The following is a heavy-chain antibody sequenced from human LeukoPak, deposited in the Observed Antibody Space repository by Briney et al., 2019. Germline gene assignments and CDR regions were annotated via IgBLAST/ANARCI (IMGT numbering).Heavy chain of an antibody. CDR1: GFTFSSYS. Sequence: GGSLRLSCAASGFTFSSYSMNWVRQAPGKGLEWVSSTSSSSSYIYYADSVKGRFTISRDNAKNSLYLQMNSLRAEDTAVYYCAREALIYDYVWGSLDYWGQGTLVTVSS. J-gene: IGHJ4*02. CDR3: AREALIYDYVWGSLDY. CDR2: TSSSSSYI. V-gene: IGHV3-21*01. D-gene: IGHD3-16*01.